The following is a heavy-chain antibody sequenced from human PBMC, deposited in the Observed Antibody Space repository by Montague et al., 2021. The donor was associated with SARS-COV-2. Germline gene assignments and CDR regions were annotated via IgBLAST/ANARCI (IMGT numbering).Heavy chain of an antibody. J-gene: IGHJ6*02. CDR2: ISDSGST. CDR3: ARGCLSYFGAGSHCYGMDV. V-gene: IGHV4-59*01. Sequence: SETLSLTCSVSGTSITSYYWNWIRQPPGKGLEWIGYISDSGSTNYSPSLKSRVTMSVDTSKNQMFLKLTSVTAADTAVYYCARGCLSYFGAGSHCYGMDVWGQGTTVTVSS. CDR1: GTSITSYY. D-gene: IGHD3-10*01.